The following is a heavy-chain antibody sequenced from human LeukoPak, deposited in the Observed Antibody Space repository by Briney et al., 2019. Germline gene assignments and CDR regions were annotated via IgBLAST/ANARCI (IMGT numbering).Heavy chain of an antibody. J-gene: IGHJ3*02. V-gene: IGHV4-59*08. CDR1: GGSITNYY. D-gene: IGHD3-10*01. CDR2: IFYTGRG. Sequence: PSETLSLTCTVSGGSITNYYWSWIRQPPGKGLEWMGYIFYTGRGDYNPSLKSRVTKSADTPNNQISLTLTSVTAADTAVYYCARHPSSWFGGTFDIWGQGTMVTVSS. CDR3: ARHPSSWFGGTFDI.